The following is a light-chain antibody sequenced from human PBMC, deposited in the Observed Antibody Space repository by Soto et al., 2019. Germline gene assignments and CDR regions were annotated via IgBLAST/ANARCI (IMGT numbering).Light chain of an antibody. V-gene: IGLV2-8*01. J-gene: IGLJ2*01. Sequence: QSALTQPPSASGSPGQSVTISCTGTSSDVGGYNFVSWYQQHPGKVPKLMIYEVTKRPSGVPYRFSGSKSGNTASLTVSGVQAEDEADYYCSSYGGSNSFVVFGGGTKLTVL. CDR3: SSYGGSNSFVV. CDR2: EVT. CDR1: SSDVGGYNF.